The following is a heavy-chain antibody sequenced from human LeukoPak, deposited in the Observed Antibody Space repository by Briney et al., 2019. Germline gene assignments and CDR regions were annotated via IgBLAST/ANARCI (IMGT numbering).Heavy chain of an antibody. CDR3: ARRDNYDY. J-gene: IGHJ4*02. CDR1: EFNVSNNY. CDR2: MYGSGAT. Sequence: GGSLRLSCVAPEFNVSNNYMSWVRQAPGKGLEWVSVMYGSGATYYAASMNGRFTISRDNAKNTLYLQMNSLRAEDTAVYYCARRDNYDYWGQGTLVTVSS. D-gene: IGHD2-15*01. V-gene: IGHV3-53*01.